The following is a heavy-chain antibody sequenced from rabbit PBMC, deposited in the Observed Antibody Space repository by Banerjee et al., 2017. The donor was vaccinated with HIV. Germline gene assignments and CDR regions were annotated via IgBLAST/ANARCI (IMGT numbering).Heavy chain of an antibody. CDR2: IHTGNDNT. CDR3: ARDRYAGYAGYGYAFKL. J-gene: IGHJ4*01. V-gene: IGHV1S40*01. Sequence: QSLEESGGDLVKPGASLTLTCTASGFSFSSNYYMCWVRQAPGKGLEWIACIHTGNDNTYYASWAKGRLTISKTSSTTVTLQMTSLTAADTATYFCARDRYAGYAGYGYAFKLWGQGTLVTVS. CDR1: GFSFSSNYY. D-gene: IGHD6-1*01.